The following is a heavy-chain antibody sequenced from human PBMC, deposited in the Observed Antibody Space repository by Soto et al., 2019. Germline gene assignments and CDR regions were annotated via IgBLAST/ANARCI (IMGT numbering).Heavy chain of an antibody. Sequence: GGSLRLSCAASGFTFSSYAMSWVRQAPGKGLEWVSAISGSGGSTYYADSVKGRVTISRDNSKNTLYLQMNSLSAEDTAVYYCAKVPIVVVVAATPNAFDIWGQGTMVTVSS. V-gene: IGHV3-23*01. CDR3: AKVPIVVVVAATPNAFDI. CDR1: GFTFSSYA. CDR2: ISGSGGST. D-gene: IGHD2-15*01. J-gene: IGHJ3*02.